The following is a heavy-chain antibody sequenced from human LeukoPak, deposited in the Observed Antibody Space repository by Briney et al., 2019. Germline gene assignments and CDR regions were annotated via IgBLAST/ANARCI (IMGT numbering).Heavy chain of an antibody. CDR2: IWYDGSNK. Sequence: XGSLRLSCAASGFTFSSYGMHWVRQAPGKGLEGVAVIWYDGSNKYYADSVKGRFTISRDNSKNTLYLQMNSLRAEDTAVYYCARSLGRALYYFDYWGQGTLVTVSS. V-gene: IGHV3-33*01. J-gene: IGHJ4*02. D-gene: IGHD6-6*01. CDR1: GFTFSSYG. CDR3: ARSLGRALYYFDY.